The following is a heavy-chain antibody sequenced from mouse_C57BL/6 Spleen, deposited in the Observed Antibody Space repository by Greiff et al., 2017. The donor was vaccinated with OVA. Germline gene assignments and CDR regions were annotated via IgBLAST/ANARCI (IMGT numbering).Heavy chain of an antibody. D-gene: IGHD1-1*01. CDR2: IYPSDSET. J-gene: IGHJ2*01. CDR1: GYTFTSYW. Sequence: QVQLQQPGAELVRPGSSVKLSCKASGYTFTSYWMDWVKQRPGQGLEWIGNIYPSDSETHYNQKFKDKATLTVDKSSSTAYMQLSSLTSEDSAVYYCAREDYYGSRPSFDYWGKGTTLTVSS. CDR3: AREDYYGSRPSFDY. V-gene: IGHV1-61*01.